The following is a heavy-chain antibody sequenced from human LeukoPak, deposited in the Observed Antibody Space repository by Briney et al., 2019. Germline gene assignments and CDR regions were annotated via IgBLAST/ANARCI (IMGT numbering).Heavy chain of an antibody. J-gene: IGHJ4*02. D-gene: IGHD6-13*01. V-gene: IGHV4-34*01. Sequence: SETLSLTCAVYGGSFSGYYWSWIRQPPGKGLEWIGEINHSGSTNYNPSLKSRVTISVDTSKNQFSLKLSSVTAADTAVYYCARARRSSWYGGGLFDYWGQGTLVTVSS. CDR1: GGSFSGYY. CDR3: ARARRSSWYGGGLFDY. CDR2: INHSGST.